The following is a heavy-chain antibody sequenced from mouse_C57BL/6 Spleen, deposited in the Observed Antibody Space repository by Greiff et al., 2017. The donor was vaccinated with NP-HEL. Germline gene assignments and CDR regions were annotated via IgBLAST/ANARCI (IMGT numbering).Heavy chain of an antibody. CDR3: ARSYDYVLYAMDY. CDR1: GYTFTSYD. CDR2: IYPRDGST. D-gene: IGHD2-4*01. J-gene: IGHJ4*01. Sequence: QVQLKESGPELVKPGASVKLSCKASGYTFTSYDINWVKQRPGQGLEWIGWIYPRDGSTKYNEKFKGKATLTVDTSSSTAYMELHSLTSEDSAVYFCARSYDYVLYAMDYWGQGTSVTVSS. V-gene: IGHV1-85*01.